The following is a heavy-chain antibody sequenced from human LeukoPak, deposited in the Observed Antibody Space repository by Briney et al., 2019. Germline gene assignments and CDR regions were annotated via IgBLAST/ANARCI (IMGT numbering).Heavy chain of an antibody. Sequence: GGSLRLSCAASGFTFSTYAMHWVRQAPGKGLEWVAVVSNDGRNKIYVDSVKGRFTISRDNSKNTLFLQMNSLRIEDTAVYYCARGRASAFDVWGQGTMVTVSS. D-gene: IGHD6-25*01. CDR3: ARGRASAFDV. CDR2: VSNDGRNK. V-gene: IGHV3-30*04. J-gene: IGHJ3*01. CDR1: GFTFSTYA.